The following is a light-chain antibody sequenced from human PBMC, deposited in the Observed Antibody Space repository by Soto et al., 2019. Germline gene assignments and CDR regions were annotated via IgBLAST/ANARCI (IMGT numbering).Light chain of an antibody. Sequence: DIQMTQSPSSLSASVGDRVTITCRASQSISSYLNWYQQKPGKAPKVLIYGASNLQSGVPPRFSGSGSGTAFTLTISSLQSDDFATYYCPQYNGYYRTFGQGTKVDIK. CDR3: PQYNGYYRT. J-gene: IGKJ1*01. CDR1: QSISSY. CDR2: GAS. V-gene: IGKV1-5*01.